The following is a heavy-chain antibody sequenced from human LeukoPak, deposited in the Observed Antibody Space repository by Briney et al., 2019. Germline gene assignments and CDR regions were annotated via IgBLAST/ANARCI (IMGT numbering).Heavy chain of an antibody. CDR1: GYRFTNYW. Sequence: GESLKISCKGSGYRFTNYWIGWVRQMPGKGLEWMGIIYPGDSDTRYSPSFQGQVTISADKSISTAYLQWSSLKASDTAMYYCARRMITFGGAFDYWGQGTLVTVSS. CDR2: IYPGDSDT. V-gene: IGHV5-51*01. D-gene: IGHD3-16*01. J-gene: IGHJ4*02. CDR3: ARRMITFGGAFDY.